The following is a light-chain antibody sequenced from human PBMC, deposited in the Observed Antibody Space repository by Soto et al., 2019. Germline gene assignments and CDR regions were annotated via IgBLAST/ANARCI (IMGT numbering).Light chain of an antibody. Sequence: ETVMTQSPATLSVSPGERATLSGRASQSVSSNLAWYQQKPGQAPRLLIYGASTRATGIPARFSGSGSGTEFTLTISSLQSEDFAVYYCQQYNNWPLTFGPGTKVDIK. CDR3: QQYNNWPLT. CDR2: GAS. V-gene: IGKV3-15*01. J-gene: IGKJ3*01. CDR1: QSVSSN.